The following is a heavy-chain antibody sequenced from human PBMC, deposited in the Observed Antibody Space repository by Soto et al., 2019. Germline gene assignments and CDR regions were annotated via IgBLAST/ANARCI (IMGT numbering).Heavy chain of an antibody. J-gene: IGHJ6*02. CDR3: ARGAYKYYYYGMDV. Sequence: SETLSLTCTVSGGSISSYYWNWIRQPPGKGLEWIGYIYYSGTTNYNPSLKSRVTISVDTSKNQFSLKLSSMTAADTAVYYCARGAYKYYYYGMDVWGQGTTVT. CDR2: IYYSGTT. V-gene: IGHV4-59*01. D-gene: IGHD1-1*01. CDR1: GGSISSYY.